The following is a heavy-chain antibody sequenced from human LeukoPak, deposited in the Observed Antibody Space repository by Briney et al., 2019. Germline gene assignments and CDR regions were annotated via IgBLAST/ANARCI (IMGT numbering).Heavy chain of an antibody. J-gene: IGHJ4*02. CDR3: AKGHYYGSGSLDY. Sequence: GGSLRLSCAASGFTFSNNAMSWVRQAPGKGLEWVSAISGRGGSTYYADSVKGRFTISRDNSKNTLYLQMNSLRAGDTAVYYCAKGHYYGSGSLDYWGQGTLVTVSS. D-gene: IGHD3-10*01. CDR2: ISGRGGST. CDR1: GFTFSNNA. V-gene: IGHV3-23*01.